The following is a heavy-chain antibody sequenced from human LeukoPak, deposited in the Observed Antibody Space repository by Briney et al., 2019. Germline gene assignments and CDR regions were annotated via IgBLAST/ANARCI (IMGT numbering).Heavy chain of an antibody. Sequence: PGGSLRLSCAASGFTFSSYAMHWVRQAPGKGLEWVAVISYDGSNKYYADSVKGRFTISRDNSKNTLYLQMNSLRSEDTAVYYCARGRYLSSSSNFFWWGQGTLVTVSS. J-gene: IGHJ4*02. D-gene: IGHD6-6*01. CDR1: GFTFSSYA. CDR3: ARGRYLSSSSNFFW. V-gene: IGHV3-30-3*01. CDR2: ISYDGSNK.